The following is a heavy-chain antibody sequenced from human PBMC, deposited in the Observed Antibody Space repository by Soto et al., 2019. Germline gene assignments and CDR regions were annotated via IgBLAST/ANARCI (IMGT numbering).Heavy chain of an antibody. J-gene: IGHJ6*02. V-gene: IGHV1-69*15. CDR3: ARESDIVLVPAAFYYYYGMDV. Sequence: KVSCKASGYTFTSYYMHWVRQAPGQGLEWMGIIIPICGTANYAQKFQGRVTITADESTSTAYMELSSLRSEDTAVYYCARESDIVLVPAAFYYYYGMDVWGQGTTVTVSS. CDR2: IIPICGTA. CDR1: GYTFTSYY. D-gene: IGHD2-2*01.